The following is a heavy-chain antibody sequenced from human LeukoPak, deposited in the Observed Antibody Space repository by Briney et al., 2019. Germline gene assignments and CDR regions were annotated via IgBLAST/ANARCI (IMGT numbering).Heavy chain of an antibody. CDR3: ARQAKIHYYGSGSCFDY. Sequence: PSETLSLTCTVSGGSISSYYWSWIRQPPGKGLEWIGYIYYSGSTNYNPSLKSRVTISVDTSKNQFSLKLSSVTAADTAVYYCARQAKIHYYGSGSCFDYWGQGTLVNVSS. V-gene: IGHV4-59*08. CDR2: IYYSGST. J-gene: IGHJ4*02. CDR1: GGSISSYY. D-gene: IGHD3-10*01.